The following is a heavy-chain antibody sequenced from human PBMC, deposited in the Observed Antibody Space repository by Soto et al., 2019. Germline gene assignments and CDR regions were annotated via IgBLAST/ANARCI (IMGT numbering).Heavy chain of an antibody. CDR1: GGSISRGGYS. V-gene: IGHV4-30-2*01. CDR3: ARAVYGDVDY. CDR2: IYHSGST. Sequence: SETLSLTCAVSGGSISRGGYSWSWIRQPPGKGLEWIGYIYHSGSTYYNPSLKSRVTISVDRSKNQFSLKLSSVTAADTAVYYCARAVYGDVDYWAQRTLVTVSS. D-gene: IGHD4-17*01. J-gene: IGHJ4*02.